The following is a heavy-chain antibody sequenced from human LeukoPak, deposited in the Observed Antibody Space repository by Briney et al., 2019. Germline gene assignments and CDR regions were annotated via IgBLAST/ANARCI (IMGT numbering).Heavy chain of an antibody. CDR3: ARVGGYSYGLDAFDI. CDR1: GGSISSYY. Sequence: SETLSLTCTASGGSISSYYWSWIRQPAGKGLEWIGRIYTSGSTNYNPSLKSRVTISVDKSKNQFSLKLSSVTAADTAVYYCARVGGYSYGLDAFDIWGQGTMVTVSS. CDR2: IYTSGST. V-gene: IGHV4-4*07. J-gene: IGHJ3*02. D-gene: IGHD5-18*01.